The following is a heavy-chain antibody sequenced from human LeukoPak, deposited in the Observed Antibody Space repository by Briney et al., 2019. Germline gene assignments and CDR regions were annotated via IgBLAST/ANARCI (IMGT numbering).Heavy chain of an antibody. CDR3: ANDGAAAGKNDAFDI. CDR1: GFTFSSYG. CDR2: ISSSSSTI. D-gene: IGHD6-13*01. Sequence: GGSLRLSCAASGFTFSSYGMHWVRQAPGKGLEWVSYISSSSSTIYYADSVKGRFTISRDNSKNTLYLQMNSLRAEDTAVYYCANDGAAAGKNDAFDIWGQGTMVTVSS. J-gene: IGHJ3*02. V-gene: IGHV3-48*01.